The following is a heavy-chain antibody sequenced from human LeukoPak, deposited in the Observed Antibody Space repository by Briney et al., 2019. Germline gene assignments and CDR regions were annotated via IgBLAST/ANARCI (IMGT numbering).Heavy chain of an antibody. D-gene: IGHD3-22*01. V-gene: IGHV4-34*01. CDR2: INHSGST. CDR1: GGPFSGYY. Sequence: SETLSLTCAVYGGPFSGYYWSWIRQPPGKGLEWIGEINHSGSTNYNPSLKSRVTMSGDTSKNQFSLKLSSVTAADTAVYYCAREAYYYDSSGYRRFDYWGQGTLVTVSS. CDR3: AREAYYYDSSGYRRFDY. J-gene: IGHJ4*02.